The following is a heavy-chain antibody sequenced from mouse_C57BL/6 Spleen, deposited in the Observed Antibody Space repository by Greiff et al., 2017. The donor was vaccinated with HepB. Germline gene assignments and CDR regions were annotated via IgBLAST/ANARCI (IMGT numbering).Heavy chain of an antibody. CDR1: GYAFSSYW. Sequence: QVQLQQSGAELVKPGASVKISCKASGYAFSSYWMNWVKQRPGKGLEWIGQIYPGDGDTNYNGKFKGKATLTADKSSSTAYMQLSSLTSEDSAVYFCARSEYGYDWFAYWGQGTLVTVSA. D-gene: IGHD2-2*01. J-gene: IGHJ3*01. CDR2: IYPGDGDT. CDR3: ARSEYGYDWFAY. V-gene: IGHV1-80*01.